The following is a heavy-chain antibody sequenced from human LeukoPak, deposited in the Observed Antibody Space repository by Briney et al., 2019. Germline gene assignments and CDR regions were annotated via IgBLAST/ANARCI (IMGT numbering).Heavy chain of an antibody. D-gene: IGHD3-10*01. CDR2: ISGTGVNT. J-gene: IGHJ4*02. CDR3: AKSSVRGVDSFDY. CDR1: GFTFSNFA. V-gene: IGHV3-23*01. Sequence: GGSLRLSCAASGFTFSNFAMSWVRQAPGKGLEWASSISGTGVNTHCADSARGRFTISRDYSKNTLYLRMSSLRAEDTAVYYCAKSSVRGVDSFDYWGQGTLVTVSS.